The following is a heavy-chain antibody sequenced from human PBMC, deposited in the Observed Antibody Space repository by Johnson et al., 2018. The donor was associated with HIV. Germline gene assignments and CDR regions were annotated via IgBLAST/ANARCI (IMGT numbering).Heavy chain of an antibody. D-gene: IGHD5-12*01. CDR1: GFSFSTYD. J-gene: IGHJ3*01. V-gene: IGHV3-30*02. CDR3: AKHMWGFRYTGYYRDVFDV. Sequence: QMLLVESGGGVVQPGGSLRLSCAASGFSFSTYDLHWVRQAPGKGLEWVTFIQYDGSKKNYAVSVRGRFTVSRDNSKNTLYLQLNSLRTEDTAVYYCAKHMWGFRYTGYYRDVFDVWGRGTMVTVSS. CDR2: IQYDGSKK.